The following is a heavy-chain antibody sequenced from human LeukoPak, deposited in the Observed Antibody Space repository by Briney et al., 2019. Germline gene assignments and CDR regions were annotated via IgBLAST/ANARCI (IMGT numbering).Heavy chain of an antibody. CDR3: ARGLYSYGFDY. CDR1: GFTFSTYW. V-gene: IGHV3-7*01. J-gene: IGHJ4*02. Sequence: GGSLRLSCAASGFTFSTYWMTWVRQAPGKGLEWVANIKQDGSEKYCVDSVKGRFTISRDNSKNTLYLQMNSLRAEDTAVYYCARGLYSYGFDYWGQGTLVTVSS. CDR2: IKQDGSEK. D-gene: IGHD5-18*01.